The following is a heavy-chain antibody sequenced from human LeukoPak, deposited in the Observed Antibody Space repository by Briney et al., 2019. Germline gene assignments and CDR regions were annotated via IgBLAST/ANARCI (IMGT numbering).Heavy chain of an antibody. V-gene: IGHV4-39*01. Sequence: SETLSLTCTVSGGSVSSGSYYWSWIRQPPGKGLEWIGSIYYSGSTYYNPSLKSRVTISIDTSKNQFSLKLSSVTAADTAVYYCARLRGYSYGMFDYWGQGTLVTVSS. D-gene: IGHD5-18*01. J-gene: IGHJ4*02. CDR1: GGSVSSGSYY. CDR2: IYYSGST. CDR3: ARLRGYSYGMFDY.